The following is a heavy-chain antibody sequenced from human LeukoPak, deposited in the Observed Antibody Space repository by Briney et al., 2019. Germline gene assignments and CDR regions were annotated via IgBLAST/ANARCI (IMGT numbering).Heavy chain of an antibody. CDR2: IYSGGST. CDR1: GFTVSSNY. V-gene: IGHV3-53*01. J-gene: IGHJ4*02. CDR3: ARFPPPRGFDY. Sequence: PGGSLRLSCAASGFTVSSNYMSWVRQAPGKGLEWVSVIYSGGSTYYVGSVKGRFTISRDNSKNTLYLQMNSLRAEDTAVYYCARFPPPRGFDYWGQGTLVTVSS.